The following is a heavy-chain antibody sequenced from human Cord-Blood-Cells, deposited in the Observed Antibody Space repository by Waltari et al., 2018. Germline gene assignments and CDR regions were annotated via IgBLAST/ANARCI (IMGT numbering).Heavy chain of an antibody. CDR3: ARIYDFDY. J-gene: IGHJ4*02. V-gene: IGHV4-38-2*01. CDR1: GYSISSGYS. Sequence: QVQLQESGPGLVKPSETLSLTCAVSGYSISSGYSWGWIRQPPGKGLEWIGSIYHSGSTYYNPSLKSRVTISVDTSKNQFSLKLSSVTAADTAVYYCARIYDFDYWGQGTLVTVSS. CDR2: IYHSGST. D-gene: IGHD4-17*01.